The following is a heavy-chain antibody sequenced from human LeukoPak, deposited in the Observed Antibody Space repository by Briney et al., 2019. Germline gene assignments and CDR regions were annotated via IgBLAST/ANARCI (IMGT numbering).Heavy chain of an antibody. Sequence: GGSLRLSCAASGFTVSSNYISWVRQAPGRWLEWVSVIYSGGSTYYADYVKGRFTISRDNSKNALYLQMNSLRAEDTAVYYCAAPVAVAATPGWWDYWGQGTLVTVSS. CDR2: IYSGGST. V-gene: IGHV3-53*01. CDR1: GFTVSSNY. J-gene: IGHJ4*02. CDR3: AAPVAVAATPGWWDY. D-gene: IGHD2-15*01.